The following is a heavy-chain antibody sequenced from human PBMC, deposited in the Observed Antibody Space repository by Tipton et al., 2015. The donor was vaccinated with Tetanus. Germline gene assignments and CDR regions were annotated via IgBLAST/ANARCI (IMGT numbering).Heavy chain of an antibody. D-gene: IGHD4-23*01. J-gene: IGHJ3*02. CDR3: ARAWVTYDACDI. V-gene: IGHV3-30-3*01. CDR2: ISYDGSNK. CDR1: GFTFSSYA. Sequence: SLRLSCAASGFTFSSYAMHWVRQAPGKGLEWVAVISYDGSNKYYADSVKGRFTISRDNSKNTLYLQMNSLRAEDTAVYYCARAWVTYDACDIWGQGTMVTVSS.